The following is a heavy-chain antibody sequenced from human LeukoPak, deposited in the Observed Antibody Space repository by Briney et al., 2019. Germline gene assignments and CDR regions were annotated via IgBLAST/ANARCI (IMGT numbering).Heavy chain of an antibody. D-gene: IGHD1-7*01. V-gene: IGHV3-23*01. Sequence: GGSLRLSCAASGFTFSSYAMSWVRQAPGKGLQWVSAISLSGGSTYYADSVKGRFTISRDNSKNTLYLQMNSLRAEDTAVYYCARENWNYGRYFDYWGQGTLVTVSS. J-gene: IGHJ4*02. CDR1: GFTFSSYA. CDR2: ISLSGGST. CDR3: ARENWNYGRYFDY.